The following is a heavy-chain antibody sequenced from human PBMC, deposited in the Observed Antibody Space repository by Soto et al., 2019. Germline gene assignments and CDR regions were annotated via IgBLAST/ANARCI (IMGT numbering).Heavy chain of an antibody. CDR1: GGTFSSYA. CDR3: AREEEYSSSSAAFDL. Sequence: GASVKVSCKASGGTFSSYAISWVRQAPGQGLEWMGGIIPIFGTANYAQKFQGRVTITADESTSTAYMELSSLRSEDTAVYYCAREEEYSSSSAAFDLWRQGTMVSASS. J-gene: IGHJ3*01. D-gene: IGHD6-6*01. V-gene: IGHV1-69*13. CDR2: IIPIFGTA.